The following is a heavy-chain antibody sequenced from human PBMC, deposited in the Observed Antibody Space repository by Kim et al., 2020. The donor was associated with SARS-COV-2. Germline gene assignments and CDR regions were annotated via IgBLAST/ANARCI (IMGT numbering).Heavy chain of an antibody. V-gene: IGHV4-34*01. CDR3: ARAPRLACFDY. Sequence: SETLSLTCAVYGGSFSGYYWSWIRQPPGKGLEWIGEINHSGSTNYNPSLKSRVTISVDTSKNQFSLKLSSVTAADTAVYYCARAPRLACFDYWGQGTLVTVSS. CDR1: GGSFSGYY. J-gene: IGHJ4*02. CDR2: INHSGST.